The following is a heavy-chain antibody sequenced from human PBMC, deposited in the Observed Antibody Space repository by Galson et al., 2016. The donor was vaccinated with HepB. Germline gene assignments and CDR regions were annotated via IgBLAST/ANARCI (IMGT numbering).Heavy chain of an antibody. V-gene: IGHV3-30*03. D-gene: IGHD1-26*01. CDR3: ASDLGERELLIGS. CDR2: MSYDGSNT. J-gene: IGHJ4*02. CDR1: GFTFSSYG. Sequence: SLRLSCAVSGFTFSSYGMHWVRQAPGKGLEWVALMSYDGSNTFYADSVKGRFTISRDNSKNTLYLQMSSLKTEDTAVYYCASDLGERELLIGSWGQGILVTVSS.